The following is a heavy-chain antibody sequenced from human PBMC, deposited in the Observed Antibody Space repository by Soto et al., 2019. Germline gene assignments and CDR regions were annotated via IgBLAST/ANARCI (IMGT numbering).Heavy chain of an antibody. D-gene: IGHD3-22*01. CDR1: GYTFTSYG. V-gene: IGHV1-18*04. CDR3: ASGRYDASGYFDY. J-gene: IGHJ4*02. CDR2: ISAYNGNT. Sequence: EASVKVSCKASGYTFTSYGISWVRQAPGQGLEWMGWISAYNGNTNYAQKLQGRVTMTTDTSTSTAYMELSSLRSDDTAMFYCASGRYDASGYFDYWGQGTLVTVSS.